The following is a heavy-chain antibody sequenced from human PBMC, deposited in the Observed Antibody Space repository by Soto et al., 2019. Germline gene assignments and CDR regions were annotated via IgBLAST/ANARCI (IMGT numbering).Heavy chain of an antibody. J-gene: IGHJ5*02. CDR3: ARQNFGEGWFDP. CDR2: THTTGIT. D-gene: IGHD3-10*01. Sequence: PSETLSLTCNVSVDSISSYFCNWIRQPAGKAPEWIGRTHTTGITNNNPSLKSRVTMSVDTSKSQFSLKLRSVTAADTAVYYCARQNFGEGWFDPWGQGTLVTVSS. V-gene: IGHV4-4*07. CDR1: VDSISSYF.